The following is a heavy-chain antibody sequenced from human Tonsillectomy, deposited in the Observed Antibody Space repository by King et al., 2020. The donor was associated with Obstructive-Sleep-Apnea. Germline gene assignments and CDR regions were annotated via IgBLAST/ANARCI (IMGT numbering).Heavy chain of an antibody. D-gene: IGHD6-13*01. CDR1: GFTFSSYG. CDR3: AKVGGAAAGYY. CDR2: ISYDGSNK. J-gene: IGHJ4*02. Sequence: VQLVESGGGVVQPGRSLRLSCAASGFTFSSYGMHWVRQAPGKGLEWVSVISYDGSNKYYADSVKGRFTISRDNSKNTLYLQMNSLRAEDTAVYYCAKVGGAAAGYYWGQGTLVTVSS. V-gene: IGHV3-30*18.